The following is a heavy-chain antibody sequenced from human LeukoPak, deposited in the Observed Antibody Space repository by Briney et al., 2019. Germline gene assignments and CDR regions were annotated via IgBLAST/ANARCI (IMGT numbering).Heavy chain of an antibody. Sequence: SETLSLTCAVYGGSFSGYYWSWIRQPPGKGLEWIGEINHSGSTNYNPSLKSRVTISVDRSKNQFSLKLSSVTAADTAVYYCARAGGFYGGNSGSFDYWGQGTLVTVSS. J-gene: IGHJ4*02. CDR3: ARAGGFYGGNSGSFDY. CDR1: GGSFSGYY. CDR2: INHSGST. V-gene: IGHV4-34*01. D-gene: IGHD4-23*01.